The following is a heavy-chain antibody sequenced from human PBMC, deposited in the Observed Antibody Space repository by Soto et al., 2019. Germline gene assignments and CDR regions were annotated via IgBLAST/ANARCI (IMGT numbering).Heavy chain of an antibody. CDR3: ARKGYIRGAPT. V-gene: IGHV4-31*03. Sequence: QVQLQESGPGLVKPSQTLSLTCTVSGGSITSGGYYWSWIRQHPGKGLEWIGYIYYSGSTYYNPSLKSRVTISAXTSKNQFSLKLSSVTAADTAVYYCARKGYIRGAPTWGQGTLVTVSS. J-gene: IGHJ4*02. CDR1: GGSITSGGYY. D-gene: IGHD3-10*01. CDR2: IYYSGST.